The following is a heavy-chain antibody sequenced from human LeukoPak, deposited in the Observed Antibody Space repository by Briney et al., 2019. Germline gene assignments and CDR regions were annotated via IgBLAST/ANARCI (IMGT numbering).Heavy chain of an antibody. V-gene: IGHV5-51*01. CDR2: IYPHDSDA. CDR3: AKSHSYGYSDWYFDL. D-gene: IGHD5-18*01. CDR1: GYSFATHW. J-gene: IGHJ2*01. Sequence: GESLKISCKASGYSFATHWIGWVRQLPGKGLEWIGIIYPHDSDARYSPSFQGQVTLSADESISTAYLHWRSLKASDAAMYYCAKSHSYGYSDWYFDLWGRGTLITASS.